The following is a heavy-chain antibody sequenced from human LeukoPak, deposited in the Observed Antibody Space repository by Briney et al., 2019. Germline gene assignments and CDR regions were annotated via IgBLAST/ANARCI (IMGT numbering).Heavy chain of an antibody. CDR3: ARVPGPYTTSRFDY. Sequence: ASVKVSCKTSGYTFTNYYLHWVRQAPGQGLEWMGRIDPNSGGTNYAQKFQVRVTVTRDTSISTVYMELSGLRSDDTAVYYCARVPGPYTTSRFDYWGQGTLVTVSS. V-gene: IGHV1-2*02. CDR1: GYTFTNYY. J-gene: IGHJ4*02. CDR2: IDPNSGGT. D-gene: IGHD6-13*01.